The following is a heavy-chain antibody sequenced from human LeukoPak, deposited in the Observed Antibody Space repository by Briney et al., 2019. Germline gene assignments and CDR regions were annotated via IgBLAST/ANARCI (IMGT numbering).Heavy chain of an antibody. CDR1: GFTFSSYS. Sequence: PGGSLRLSCAASGFTFSSYSMNWVRQAPGKGLEWVSYISSSSSTIYYADSVKGRFTISRDNAKNSLYLQMNSLRAEDTAVYYCATYHYDFWSGIDYWGQGTLVTVSS. CDR2: ISSSSSTI. V-gene: IGHV3-48*01. J-gene: IGHJ4*02. D-gene: IGHD3-3*01. CDR3: ATYHYDFWSGIDY.